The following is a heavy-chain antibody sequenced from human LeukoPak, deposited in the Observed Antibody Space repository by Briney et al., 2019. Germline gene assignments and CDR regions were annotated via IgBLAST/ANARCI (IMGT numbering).Heavy chain of an antibody. V-gene: IGHV4-61*02. D-gene: IGHD2-8*01. CDR1: GGSISSGSYY. CDR2: IYTSGST. Sequence: SQTLSLTCTVSGGSISSGSYYWSWIRQPAGKGLEWIGRIYTSGSTNYNPSLKSQVTISVDTSKNQFSLKLSSVTAADTAVYYCASGYCTNGVCPNYFDYWGQGTLVTVSS. CDR3: ASGYCTNGVCPNYFDY. J-gene: IGHJ4*02.